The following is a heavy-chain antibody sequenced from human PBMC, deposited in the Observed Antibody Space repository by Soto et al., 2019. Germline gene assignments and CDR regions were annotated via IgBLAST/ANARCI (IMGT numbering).Heavy chain of an antibody. V-gene: IGHV4-39*01. CDR2: VYYDGTT. CDR3: ARQRGGDKWYFDV. J-gene: IGHJ2*01. D-gene: IGHD3-10*01. CDR1: GGSISSGDYW. Sequence: QLQLQESGPGLVKPSETLSITCTVSGGSISSGDYWWAWIRQLPGKELEWIGIAHVYYDGTTHSNPSLRSRVTICIATSYNQFSLKLNSVTAADTALYYCARQRGGDKWYFDVWGRGTLVTVSS.